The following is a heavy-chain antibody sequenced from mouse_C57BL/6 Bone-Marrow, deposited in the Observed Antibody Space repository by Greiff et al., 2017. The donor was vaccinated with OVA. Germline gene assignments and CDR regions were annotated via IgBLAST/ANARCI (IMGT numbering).Heavy chain of an antibody. CDR3: ARKSYYGPWFAY. V-gene: IGHV2-2*01. D-gene: IGHD1-1*01. CDR1: GFSLTSYG. J-gene: IGHJ3*01. Sequence: VQLQQSGPGLVQPSQSLSITCTVSGFSLTSYGVHWVRQSPGKGLEWLGVIWRGGSTDYNAAFISRLSISKDNSKSQVFFKMNSLQADDTAIYYCARKSYYGPWFAYWGQGTLVTVSA. CDR2: IWRGGST.